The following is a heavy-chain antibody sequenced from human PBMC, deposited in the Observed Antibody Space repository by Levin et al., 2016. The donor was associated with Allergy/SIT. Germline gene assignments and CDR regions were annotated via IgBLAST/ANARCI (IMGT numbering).Heavy chain of an antibody. D-gene: IGHD2-2*01. V-gene: IGHV3-21*01. CDR3: ARDLGEIVVVPAAPTGY. CDR2: ISSSSSYI. J-gene: IGHJ4*02. Sequence: WIRQPPGKGLEWVSSISSSSSYIYYADSVKGRFTISRDNSKNTLYLQMNSLRAEDTAVYYCARDLGEIVVVPAAPTGYWGQGTLVTVSS.